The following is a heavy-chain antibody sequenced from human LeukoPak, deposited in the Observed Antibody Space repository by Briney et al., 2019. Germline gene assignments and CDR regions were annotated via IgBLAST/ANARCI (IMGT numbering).Heavy chain of an antibody. CDR3: EATMIVVDNTLDY. Sequence: PGGSLRLSCAASGFTFSSYSMNWVRQAPGKGLEWVSSISSSSSYIYYADSVKGRFTISRDNAKNSLYLQMNSLRAEDTAVYYCEATMIVVDNTLDYWGQGTLVTVSS. D-gene: IGHD3-22*01. V-gene: IGHV3-21*01. CDR1: GFTFSSYS. CDR2: ISSSSSYI. J-gene: IGHJ4*02.